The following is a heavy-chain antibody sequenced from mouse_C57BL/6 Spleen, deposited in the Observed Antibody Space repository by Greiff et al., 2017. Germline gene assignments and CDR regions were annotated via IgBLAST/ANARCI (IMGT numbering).Heavy chain of an antibody. D-gene: IGHD2-2*01. CDR1: GFTFSDYG. CDR3: ARGGYDGGYYAMDY. J-gene: IGHJ4*01. V-gene: IGHV5-17*01. CDR2: ISSASSST. Sequence: EVTVVEPGGGFVKPGGSLKLSCAASGFTFSDYGMHWVRQAPEQGLEWVAYISSASSSTYYADTVKGRFTFSRDNAKNTLVLQMTSLKSEDRSMYYCARGGYDGGYYAMDYWGQGTSVTVSS.